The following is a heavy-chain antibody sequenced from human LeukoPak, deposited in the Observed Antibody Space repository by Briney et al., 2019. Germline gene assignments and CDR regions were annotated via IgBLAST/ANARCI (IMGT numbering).Heavy chain of an antibody. CDR3: ASTFSYDSSSYRPIDP. CDR2: IIPILGIA. V-gene: IGHV1-69*02. J-gene: IGHJ5*02. Sequence: SSVKVSCKASGGTFSSYTISWVRQAPGQGLEWMGRIIPILGIANYAQKFQGRVTITADKSTSTAYMELSSLRSEDTAVYYCASTFSYDSSSYRPIDPWGQGTLVTVSS. CDR1: GGTFSSYT. D-gene: IGHD3-22*01.